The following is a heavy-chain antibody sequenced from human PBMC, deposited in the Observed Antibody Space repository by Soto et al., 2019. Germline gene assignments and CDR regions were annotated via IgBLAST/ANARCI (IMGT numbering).Heavy chain of an antibody. J-gene: IGHJ5*02. CDR1: GGSISGYY. CDR3: AMVVTTLYNWFDP. V-gene: IGHV4-59*08. CDR2: IYYSGST. D-gene: IGHD4-4*01. Sequence: QVQLQESGPGLVKPSETLSLTCTVSGGSISGYYYSWIRQTPGKGLEWIGQIYYSGSTKYNPSLKSRVTRSVDTSKNQVSLKLTSVTAADTAVYYCAMVVTTLYNWFDPWGQGTLVSVSS.